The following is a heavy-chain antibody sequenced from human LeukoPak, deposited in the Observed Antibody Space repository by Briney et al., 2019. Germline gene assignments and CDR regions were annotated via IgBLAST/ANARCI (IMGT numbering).Heavy chain of an antibody. CDR2: IYYRGNSGNT. V-gene: IGHV4-39*01. CDR1: GGSMSSSNYY. D-gene: IGHD2-8*01. Sequence: SETLSLTCTVSGGSMSSSNYYWGWIRQPPGKGLEWIGIIYYRGNSGNTYYNPSLKSRVTISVDTSKNQFSLKLSSVTAADTAVYYCARSNGVGRPASNWFDPWGQGTLVTVSS. CDR3: ARSNGVGRPASNWFDP. J-gene: IGHJ5*02.